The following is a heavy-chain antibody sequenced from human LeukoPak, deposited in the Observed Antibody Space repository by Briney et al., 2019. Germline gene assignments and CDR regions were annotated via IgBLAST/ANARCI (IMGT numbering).Heavy chain of an antibody. CDR2: ISGSGGST. Sequence: GGSLRLSCAASGFTFSSSTIGGVRQAPGKGLEWVSSISGSGGSTYYADSVKGRFTVSRDNSKNTLYLHMHSLTFEDTAVYYCLGNWCWGQGTLVTVSS. J-gene: IGHJ4*02. V-gene: IGHV3-23*01. CDR1: GFTFSSST. CDR3: LGNWC. D-gene: IGHD1-20*01.